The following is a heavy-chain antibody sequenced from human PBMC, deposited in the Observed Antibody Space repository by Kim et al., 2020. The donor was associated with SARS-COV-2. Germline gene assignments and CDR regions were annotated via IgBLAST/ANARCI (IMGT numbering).Heavy chain of an antibody. V-gene: IGHV3-21*01. Sequence: GGSLRLSCAASGFTFSSYSMNWVRQAPGKGLEWVSSISSSSSYIYYADSVKGRFTISRDNAKNSLYLQMNSLRAEDTAVYYCARVPGRDYYDSSGYYPLGYWGQGTLVTVSS. J-gene: IGHJ4*02. CDR2: ISSSSSYI. D-gene: IGHD3-22*01. CDR1: GFTFSSYS. CDR3: ARVPGRDYYDSSGYYPLGY.